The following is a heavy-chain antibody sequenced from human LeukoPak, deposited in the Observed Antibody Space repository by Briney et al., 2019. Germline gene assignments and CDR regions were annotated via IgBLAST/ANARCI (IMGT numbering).Heavy chain of an antibody. CDR2: IYSGGST. CDR1: GFTVSSNY. CDR3: ESTGDIWSAYPY. V-gene: IGHV3-66*01. D-gene: IGHD3-3*01. Sequence: GSLRLSCAASGFTVSSNYMSWVRQAPGKGLEGVSVIYSGGSTYYADSVKGRFTTSRNTSKNTLYLQMNSLRAEDTAVYYWESTGDIWSAYPYWGQGTLVTVSS. J-gene: IGHJ4*02.